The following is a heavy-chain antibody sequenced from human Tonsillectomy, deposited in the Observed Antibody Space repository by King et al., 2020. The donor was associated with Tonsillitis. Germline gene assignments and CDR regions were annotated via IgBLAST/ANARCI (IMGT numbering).Heavy chain of an antibody. J-gene: IGHJ4*02. CDR1: GFTFSGSA. CDR3: TSSNSGRFDY. CDR2: IRSKANTYAS. V-gene: IGHV3-73*02. Sequence: VQLVESGGGLVQPGGSLKLSCAASGFTFSGSAMHWVRQASGKGLEGVGRIRSKANTYASAYAASVKGRFSISRDDSKNTAYLQMNSLKTEDTAVYYCTSSNSGRFDYWGQGTLVTVSS. D-gene: IGHD1-26*01.